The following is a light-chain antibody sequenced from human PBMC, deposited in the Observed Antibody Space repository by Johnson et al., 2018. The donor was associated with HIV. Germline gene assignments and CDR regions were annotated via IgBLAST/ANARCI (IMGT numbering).Light chain of an antibody. CDR2: DNN. CDR1: TSNIGNIF. Sequence: HSVLTQPPSVSAAPGQKVSISCSGNTSNIGNIFVSWYQHLPGTAPKILIYDNNKRPSGIPDRFSGSQSASSATLGITGRWLEDECDYYCLPGDTHQRTYIFGSGTKVTVL. V-gene: IGLV1-41*01. J-gene: IGLJ1*01. CDR3: LPGDTHQRTYI.